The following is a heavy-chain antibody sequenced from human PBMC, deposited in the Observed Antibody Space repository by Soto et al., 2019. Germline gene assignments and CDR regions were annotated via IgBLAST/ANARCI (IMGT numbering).Heavy chain of an antibody. D-gene: IGHD5-12*01. CDR1: GFTFSSYA. CDR2: ISYDGSNK. J-gene: IGHJ4*02. V-gene: IGHV3-30-3*01. Sequence: PGGSLRLSCAASGFTFSSYAMNWVRQAPGKVLEWVAVISYDGSNKYYADSVKGRFNISRDNSKNTLYLQMNSLRAEDTAVYYCARGICTRGLSKWLRSNEYYFDYWGQGTLVTVSS. CDR3: ARGICTRGLSKWLRSNEYYFDY.